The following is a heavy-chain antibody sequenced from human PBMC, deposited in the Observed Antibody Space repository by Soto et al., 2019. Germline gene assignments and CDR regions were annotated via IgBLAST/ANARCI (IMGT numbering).Heavy chain of an antibody. J-gene: IGHJ5*02. Sequence: GGSLRLSCAASGFTFSSYAMSWVRQAPGKGLEWVSAISGSGGSTYYADSVKGRFTISRDNSKNTLYLQMNSLRAEDTAVYYCAKDPIDCSSTSCYNWFDPWGQGTLVTVSS. CDR1: GFTFSSYA. V-gene: IGHV3-23*01. CDR3: AKDPIDCSSTSCYNWFDP. D-gene: IGHD2-2*01. CDR2: ISGSGGST.